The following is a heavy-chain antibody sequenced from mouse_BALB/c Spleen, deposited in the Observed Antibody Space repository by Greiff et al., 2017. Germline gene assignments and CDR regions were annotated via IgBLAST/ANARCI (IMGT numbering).Heavy chain of an antibody. Sequence: EVQLVESGGGLVQPGGSRKLSCAASGFTFSSFGMHWVRQAPEKGLEWVAYISSGSSTIYYADTVKGRFTISRDNPKNTLFLQMTSLRSEDTAMYYCARSFYGSSYWYFDVWGAGTTVTVSS. D-gene: IGHD1-1*01. CDR3: ARSFYGSSYWYFDV. V-gene: IGHV5-17*02. CDR1: GFTFSSFG. J-gene: IGHJ1*01. CDR2: ISSGSSTI.